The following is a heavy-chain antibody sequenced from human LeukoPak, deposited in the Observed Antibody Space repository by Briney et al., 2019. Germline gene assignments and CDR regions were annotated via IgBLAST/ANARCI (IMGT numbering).Heavy chain of an antibody. CDR3: ARVGYFYGSGSQTGGYLDY. Sequence: ASVKVSCKASGYTFTGYYQHWVRQAPGQGLEWMGWINPNGGGREYAQKFQGRVNMTRDTAISTAYMELSSLTFDDTAIYYCARVGYFYGSGSQTGGYLDYWGQGTLVTVSS. CDR1: GYTFTGYY. CDR2: INPNGGGR. V-gene: IGHV1-2*02. J-gene: IGHJ4*02. D-gene: IGHD3-10*01.